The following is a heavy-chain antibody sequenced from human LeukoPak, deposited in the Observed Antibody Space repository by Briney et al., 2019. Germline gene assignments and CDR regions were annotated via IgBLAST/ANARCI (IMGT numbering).Heavy chain of an antibody. V-gene: IGHV3-30*03. D-gene: IGHD6-13*01. CDR3: AAHSSSWSYYYYGMDV. J-gene: IGHJ6*02. CDR2: ISYDGSNK. CDR1: GFTFSSYG. Sequence: PGGSLRLSCAASGFTFSSYGMHWVRQAPGKGLEWVAVISYDGSNKYYADSVKGRFTISRDNSKNTLYLQMNSLRAEDTAVYYCAAHSSSWSYYYYGMDVWGQGTTVTVSS.